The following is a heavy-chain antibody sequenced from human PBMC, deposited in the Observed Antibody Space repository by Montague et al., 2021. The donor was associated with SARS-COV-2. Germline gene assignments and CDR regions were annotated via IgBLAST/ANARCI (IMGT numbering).Heavy chain of an antibody. D-gene: IGHD3-22*01. CDR3: ARVQGITVIVGVIGAFDI. J-gene: IGHJ3*02. V-gene: IGHV4-31*03. CDR1: GGSISSGGYY. Sequence: TLSLTCTISGGSISSGGYYWSWIRQHPGKRLEWIGYIYYSGSTYYDPSLKSRVTISVAKSKNQFSLKLSSVTDADTAVYYCARVQGITVIVGVIGAFDIWGQGTMVTVSS. CDR2: IYYSGST.